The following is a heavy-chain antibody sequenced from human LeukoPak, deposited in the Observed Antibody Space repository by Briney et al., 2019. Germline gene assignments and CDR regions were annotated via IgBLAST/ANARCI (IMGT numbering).Heavy chain of an antibody. J-gene: IGHJ6*02. CDR2: ISAYNGNT. V-gene: IGHV1-18*01. D-gene: IGHD6-13*01. CDR3: ARVWYSSSWRTQYYFYYYGMDV. CDR1: GYTFTSYG. Sequence: ASVKVSCTASGYTFTSYGISWVRQAPGQGLEWMGWISAYNGNTNYAQKLQGRVAMTTDTSTSTAYMELRSLRSDDTAVYYCARVWYSSSWRTQYYFYYYGMDVWGQGTTVTVSS.